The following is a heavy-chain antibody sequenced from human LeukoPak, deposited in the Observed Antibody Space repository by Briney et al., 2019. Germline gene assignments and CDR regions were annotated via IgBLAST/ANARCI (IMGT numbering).Heavy chain of an antibody. Sequence: HGESLKISCQVSGYIFTNYWIGWVRQMPGKGLESVGIIYPADSDTTYSPSFEGQVTISADKSIDTVYLQWSSLKASDTATYYCARQSRDGSKTRGYYFDSWGQGTLVTVSS. J-gene: IGHJ4*02. D-gene: IGHD3-10*01. CDR3: ARQSRDGSKTRGYYFDS. V-gene: IGHV5-51*01. CDR1: GYIFTNYW. CDR2: IYPADSDT.